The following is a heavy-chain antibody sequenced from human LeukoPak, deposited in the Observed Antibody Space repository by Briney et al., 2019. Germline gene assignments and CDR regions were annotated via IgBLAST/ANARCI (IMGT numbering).Heavy chain of an antibody. CDR1: GYTFTGYY. CDR2: INPNSGGT. D-gene: IGHD3-10*01. Sequence: GASVKVSCKASGYTFTGYYMHWVRQAPGQGLEWMGWINPNSGGTNYAQKFQGRVTMTRDTSISTAYMELSRLRSDDTAVYYCARSYGSGSYYNRVFDYWGQGTLVIVSS. J-gene: IGHJ4*02. V-gene: IGHV1-2*02. CDR3: ARSYGSGSYYNRVFDY.